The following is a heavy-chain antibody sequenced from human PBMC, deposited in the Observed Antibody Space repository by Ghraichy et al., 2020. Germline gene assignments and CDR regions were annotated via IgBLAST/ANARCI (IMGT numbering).Heavy chain of an antibody. D-gene: IGHD1-14*01. Sequence: SQTLSHTCTVSGGSINSYYWSWIRQPPGKGLEWIGYISYSGSTNYNPSLKSRVTISLDTSKNQFSLKLSSVTAVDTAVYYCARGPNRFYFDYWGQGTLVTFSS. CDR3: ARGPNRFYFDY. CDR2: ISYSGST. CDR1: GGSINSYY. J-gene: IGHJ4*02. V-gene: IGHV4-59*01.